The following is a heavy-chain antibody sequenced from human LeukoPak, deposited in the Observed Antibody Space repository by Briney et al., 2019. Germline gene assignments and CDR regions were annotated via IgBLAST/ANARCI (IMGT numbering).Heavy chain of an antibody. V-gene: IGHV1-2*02. CDR3: ALDYYDSRSIRY. Sequence: GASVKVSCKASGYTFTGYYMHWVRQARGQGLEWMGWINPNSGGTNYAQKFQGRVTMTRDTSISTAYMELSRLRSDDTAVYYCALDYYDSRSIRYWGQGTLVTVSS. CDR1: GYTFTGYY. J-gene: IGHJ4*02. CDR2: INPNSGGT. D-gene: IGHD3-22*01.